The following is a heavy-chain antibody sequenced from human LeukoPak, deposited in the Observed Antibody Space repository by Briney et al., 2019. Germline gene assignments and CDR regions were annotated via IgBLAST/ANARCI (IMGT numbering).Heavy chain of an antibody. Sequence: SETLSLTCTVSGGSISSSSYYWGWIRQPPGKGLEWIGEINHSGSTNYNPSLKSRVTISVDTSKNQFSLKLSSVTAADTAVYYCARMGGDGYNVFDYWGQGTLVTVSS. V-gene: IGHV4-39*07. D-gene: IGHD5-24*01. CDR1: GGSISSSSYY. J-gene: IGHJ4*02. CDR2: INHSGST. CDR3: ARMGGDGYNVFDY.